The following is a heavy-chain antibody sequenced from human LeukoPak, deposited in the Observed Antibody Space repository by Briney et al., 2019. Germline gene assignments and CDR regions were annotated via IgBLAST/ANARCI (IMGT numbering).Heavy chain of an antibody. D-gene: IGHD6-13*01. CDR2: ISSAGSSA. Sequence: GGSLRLSCAASGFSFSDYYMSWIRQAPGKGLEWVSYISSAGSSAYYADSVKGRFTISRDNAKNSLYLQMNSLRAEDTAVYYCAREATSITAAPQAFDYWGQGTLVTVSS. J-gene: IGHJ4*02. V-gene: IGHV3-11*01. CDR3: AREATSITAAPQAFDY. CDR1: GFSFSDYY.